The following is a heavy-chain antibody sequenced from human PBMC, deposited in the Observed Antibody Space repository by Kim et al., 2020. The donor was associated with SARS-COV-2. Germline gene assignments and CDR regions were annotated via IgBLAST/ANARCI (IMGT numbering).Heavy chain of an antibody. D-gene: IGHD1-26*01. CDR2: ISSSSSYT. CDR3: ARDLAPVEDWELLRYYYYYYGMDV. Sequence: GGSLRLSCAASGFTFSDYYMSWIRQAPGKGLEWVSYISSSSSYTNYADSVKGRFTISRDNAKNSLYLQMNSLRAEDTAVYYCARDLAPVEDWELLRYYYYYYGMDVWGQGTTVTVSS. V-gene: IGHV3-11*05. J-gene: IGHJ6*02. CDR1: GFTFSDYY.